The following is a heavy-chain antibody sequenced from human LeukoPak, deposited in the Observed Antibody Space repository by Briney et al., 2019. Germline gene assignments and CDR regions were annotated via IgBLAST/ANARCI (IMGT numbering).Heavy chain of an antibody. D-gene: IGHD3-9*01. CDR2: IYYSGST. J-gene: IGHJ5*02. CDR3: ARDLRADYDILGYWFDP. CDR1: GGSISSYY. Sequence: PETLSLTCTVSGGSISSYYWSWIRQPPGKGLEWIWYIYYSGSTNYNPSLKSRVTISVDTSKNQFSLKLSSVTAADTAVYYCARDLRADYDILGYWFDPWGQGTLVTVSS. V-gene: IGHV4-59*01.